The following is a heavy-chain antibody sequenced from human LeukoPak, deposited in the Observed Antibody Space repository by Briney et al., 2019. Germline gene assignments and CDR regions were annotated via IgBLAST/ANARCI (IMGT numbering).Heavy chain of an antibody. CDR3: ARDDYDYVWGSYRHHYFDY. CDR2: ISSSSSYI. CDR1: GFTFSSYS. V-gene: IGHV3-21*01. D-gene: IGHD3-16*02. Sequence: GGSLRLSCAASGFTFSSYSMNWVRQAPVKGLEWVSSISSSSSYIYYADSVKGRFTISRDNAKNSLYLQMNSLRAEDTAVYYCARDDYDYVWGSYRHHYFDYWGQGTLVTVSS. J-gene: IGHJ4*02.